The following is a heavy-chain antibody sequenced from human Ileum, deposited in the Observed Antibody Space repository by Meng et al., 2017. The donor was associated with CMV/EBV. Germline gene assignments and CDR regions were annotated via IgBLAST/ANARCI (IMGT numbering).Heavy chain of an antibody. V-gene: IGHV3-30-3*01. D-gene: IGHD1-1*01. J-gene: IGHJ4*02. CDR1: GFTFSSYA. CDR3: TTMFEF. Sequence: GESLKISCAASGFTFSSYAMHWVRQAPGKGLEWVAVISYDGSNKYYADSVKGRFTISRDNSKNTLYLQMNSLRAEDTAVYYCTTMFEFWGQGTLVTVSS. CDR2: ISYDGSNK.